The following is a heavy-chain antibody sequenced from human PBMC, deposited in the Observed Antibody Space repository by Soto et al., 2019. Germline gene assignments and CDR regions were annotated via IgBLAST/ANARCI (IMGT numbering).Heavy chain of an antibody. J-gene: IGHJ4*02. Sequence: LRLSCAASGFTFSSYAMSWVRQAPGKGLEWVSAISGSGGSTYYADSVKGRFTISRDNSKNTLYLQMNSLRAEDTAVYYCAKDPRSAAAGTGDYWGQGTLVTVSS. CDR2: ISGSGGST. V-gene: IGHV3-23*01. CDR3: AKDPRSAAAGTGDY. D-gene: IGHD6-13*01. CDR1: GFTFSSYA.